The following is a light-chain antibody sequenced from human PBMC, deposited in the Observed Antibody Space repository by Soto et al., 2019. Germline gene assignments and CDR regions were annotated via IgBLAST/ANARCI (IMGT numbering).Light chain of an antibody. Sequence: QSALTQPASVSGSPGQSITISCTGTSTDPATYDLVSWYQQHPGKAPQLIIYDVNKRPSGVPDRFSGSKSDNVASLTISGLQADDEADYFCCSYSARYTWVFGGGTKVTVL. CDR3: CSYSARYTWV. V-gene: IGLV2-23*02. CDR1: STDPATYDL. J-gene: IGLJ3*02. CDR2: DVN.